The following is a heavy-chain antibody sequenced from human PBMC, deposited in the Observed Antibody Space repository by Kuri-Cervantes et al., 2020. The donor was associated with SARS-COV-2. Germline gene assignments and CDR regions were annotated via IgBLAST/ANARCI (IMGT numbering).Heavy chain of an antibody. CDR2: IYYSGST. Sequence: SETLSLTCNVSGDSMSRRYWNWIRQPPGRGLEWIGYIYYSGSTNYNPSLKSRVTISVDTSKNQFSLKLSSVTAADTAVYYCARDQDYGDYVEVGWFDPWGQGTLVTVSS. D-gene: IGHD4-17*01. V-gene: IGHV4-59*11. CDR3: ARDQDYGDYVEVGWFDP. J-gene: IGHJ5*02. CDR1: GDSMSRRY.